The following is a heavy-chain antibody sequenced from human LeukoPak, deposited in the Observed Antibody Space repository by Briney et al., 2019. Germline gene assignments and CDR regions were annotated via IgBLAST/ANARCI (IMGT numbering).Heavy chain of an antibody. CDR2: IYYSGST. CDR3: ARDSGNYRGMDY. CDR1: AGSISSISTY. Sequence: SQTMSLTCTVSAGSISSISTYWGWLLQTPVTGLEWSRSIYYSGSTKYNPSIKSRVTLSLDTSKNQFSLRLSYVTAADTAVYYCARDSGNYRGMDYWGQGTLVTVSS. J-gene: IGHJ4*02. D-gene: IGHD1-26*01. V-gene: IGHV4-39*07.